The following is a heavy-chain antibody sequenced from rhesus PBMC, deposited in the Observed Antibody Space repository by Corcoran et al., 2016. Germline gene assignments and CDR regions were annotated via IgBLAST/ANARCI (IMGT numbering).Heavy chain of an antibody. J-gene: IGHJ4*01. CDR1: GGSISSNY. CDR2: ISYSGST. Sequence: QLQLQASGPGLGKTSETLSLTCAVSGGSISSNYWRWIRQPPGKGLEWFGSISYSGSTSDNPSLKSRVSISRDTSKNQCSLKRSSVTSADTAVYYCARDPYGSSYYFDYWGQGVLVTVSS. V-gene: IGHV4-122*02. CDR3: ARDPYGSSYYFDY. D-gene: IGHD4-29*01.